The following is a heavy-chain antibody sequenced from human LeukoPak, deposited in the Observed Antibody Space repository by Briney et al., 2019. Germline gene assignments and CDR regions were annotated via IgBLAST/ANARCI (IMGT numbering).Heavy chain of an antibody. CDR2: ISAYNGNT. D-gene: IGHD2-2*01. Sequence: ASVKVSCKASGYTFTSYGISWVRQAPGQGLEWMGWISAYNGNTNYAQKLQGRVTMTTDTSTSTAYMELRSLRSDDTAVYYCARDGANCSSTSCYWYNWFDPWGQGTLVTVFS. CDR3: ARDGANCSSTSCYWYNWFDP. J-gene: IGHJ5*02. CDR1: GYTFTSYG. V-gene: IGHV1-18*04.